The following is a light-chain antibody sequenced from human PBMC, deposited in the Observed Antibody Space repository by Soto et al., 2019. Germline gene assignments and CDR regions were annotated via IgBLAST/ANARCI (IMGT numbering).Light chain of an antibody. CDR1: QSISNY. V-gene: IGKV3-11*01. CDR2: DTS. Sequence: EIALTQSPATLSLSPGERATLSCRASQSISNYLGWYQQKPGQAPRILIYDTSNRATGIPARFSGSGSGTDFTLTISSLQNEDFAVYYCQHRSNWTLTFGGGTKVDIK. CDR3: QHRSNWTLT. J-gene: IGKJ4*01.